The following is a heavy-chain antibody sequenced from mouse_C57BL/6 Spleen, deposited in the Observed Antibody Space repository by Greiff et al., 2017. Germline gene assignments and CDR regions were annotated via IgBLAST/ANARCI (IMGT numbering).Heavy chain of an antibody. CDR1: GYAFSSSW. J-gene: IGHJ4*01. CDR3: ARNYDGDYYAMDY. CDR2: IYPGDGDT. V-gene: IGHV1-82*01. D-gene: IGHD2-3*01. Sequence: VQLQQSGPELVKPGASVKISCKASGYAFSSSWMNWVKQRPGKGLEWIGRIYPGDGDTNYNGKFKGQATLTADKSSSTAYMQLSSLTSEDSAVYFCARNYDGDYYAMDYWGQGTSVTVSS.